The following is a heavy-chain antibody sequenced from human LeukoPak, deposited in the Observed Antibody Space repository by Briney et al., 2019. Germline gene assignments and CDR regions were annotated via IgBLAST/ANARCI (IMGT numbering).Heavy chain of an antibody. CDR2: VYTSGTA. V-gene: IGHV4-61*02. CDR1: GASISSGNYY. CDR3: ARDGGRTSSDAVEI. Sequence: SQTLSLTCTVSGASISSGNYYWSWIRQPAGKGLEWIGRVYTSGTATYNPSLKSRVTMSVDTSKNQFSLKLTSVTAADTAVYYCARDGGRTSSDAVEIWGQGTMVIVSS. J-gene: IGHJ3*02. D-gene: IGHD2-2*01.